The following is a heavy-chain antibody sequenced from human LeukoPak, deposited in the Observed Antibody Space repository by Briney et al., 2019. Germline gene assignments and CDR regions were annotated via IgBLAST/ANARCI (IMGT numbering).Heavy chain of an antibody. D-gene: IGHD3-22*01. V-gene: IGHV3-7*03. CDR2: VNQDGGET. J-gene: IGHJ4*02. CDR1: GFVFSNYW. CDR3: AKDRVWQYYDSSGEYPGYFDY. Sequence: GGSLRLSCGGSGFVFSNYWMTWIRQTPEKGLEWVASVNQDGGETYYVDSVRGRFTISRDNSKNTLYLQMNSLRAEDTAVYYCAKDRVWQYYDSSGEYPGYFDYWGQGTLVTVSS.